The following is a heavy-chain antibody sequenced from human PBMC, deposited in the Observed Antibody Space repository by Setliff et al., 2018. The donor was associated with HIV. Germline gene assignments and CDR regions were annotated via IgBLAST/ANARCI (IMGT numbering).Heavy chain of an antibody. J-gene: IGHJ4*02. CDR2: LNPSEGTT. Sequence: ASVKVSCKASGYTFTTYYIHWVRQAPGQGLEWMGILNPSEGTTSFAQKFQGRVTMTADESTNTGYMELSGLRFEDTAVYYCARESACSSTSCPKVLDYWGQGTLVTVSS. CDR3: ARESACSSTSCPKVLDY. V-gene: IGHV1-46*01. D-gene: IGHD2-2*01. CDR1: GYTFTTYY.